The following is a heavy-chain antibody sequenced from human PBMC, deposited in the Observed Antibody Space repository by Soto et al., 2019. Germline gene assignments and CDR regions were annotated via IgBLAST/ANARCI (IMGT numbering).Heavy chain of an antibody. CDR1: GYGFTSYW. D-gene: IGHD3-22*01. Sequence: GESLKISCKGSGYGFTSYWISWVRQMPGKGLEWIVRIDPSDSYTNYSPSFQGHVTISADKSISTAYLQWSSLKASDTAMYYCVRHWEHFDSSGYVFGSRGQGTPVTVSS. CDR3: VRHWEHFDSSGYVFGS. CDR2: IDPSDSYT. J-gene: IGHJ4*02. V-gene: IGHV5-10-1*01.